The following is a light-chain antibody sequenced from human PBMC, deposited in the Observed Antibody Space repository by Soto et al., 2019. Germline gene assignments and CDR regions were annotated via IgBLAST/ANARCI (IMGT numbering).Light chain of an antibody. CDR2: GAS. CDR3: QLYSSSPLMFA. V-gene: IGKV3-20*01. J-gene: IGKJ2*01. CDR1: QSVSSNY. Sequence: EIVLTQSPGTLSLSPGERATLSCRASQSVSSNYLAWYQQKPGQAPRLLVYGASSRATGIPDRFTGSGSGTDLTLTISRLEAEDFAVYYCQLYSSSPLMFAFGQGTKREIK.